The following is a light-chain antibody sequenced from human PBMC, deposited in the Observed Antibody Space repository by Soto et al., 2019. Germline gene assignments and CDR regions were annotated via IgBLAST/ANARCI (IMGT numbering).Light chain of an antibody. V-gene: IGKV1-5*01. CDR2: DAS. J-gene: IGKJ1*01. Sequence: DIQMTQSPSTLSASVGDRVTITCRASQTISSFLAWYQQKPGRAPKLLIYDASSLESGVPSRFSGSGSGTEFTLTISSLQPDDFATYYCQQYNNYWTFGQGTKVDIK. CDR3: QQYNNYWT. CDR1: QTISSF.